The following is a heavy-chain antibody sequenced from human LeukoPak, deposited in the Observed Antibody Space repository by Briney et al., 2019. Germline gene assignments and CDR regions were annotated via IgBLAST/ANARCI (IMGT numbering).Heavy chain of an antibody. CDR2: MNPNSGNT. V-gene: IGHV1-8*03. D-gene: IGHD3-10*01. CDR1: GYTFTSYD. Sequence: ASVKVSCKASGYTFTSYDVNWVRQATGQGLEWMGWMNPNSGNTGYAQKFQGRVTITRNTSISTAYMELSSLRSEDTAVYYCARDLFYGSGSYGGYWGQGTLVTVSS. J-gene: IGHJ4*02. CDR3: ARDLFYGSGSYGGY.